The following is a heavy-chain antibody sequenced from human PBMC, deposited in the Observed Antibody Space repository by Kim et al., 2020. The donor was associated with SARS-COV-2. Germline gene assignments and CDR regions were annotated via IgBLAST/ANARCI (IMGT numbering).Heavy chain of an antibody. V-gene: IGHV1-3*01. CDR1: GYTFTSYA. CDR3: ARAKYSSSHIGYYGMDV. J-gene: IGHJ6*02. Sequence: ASVKVSCKASGYTFTSYAMHWVRQAPGQRLEWMGWINAGNGNTKYSQKFQGRVTITRDTSASTAYMELSSLRSEDTAVYYCARAKYSSSHIGYYGMDVWGQGTTVTVSS. CDR2: INAGNGNT. D-gene: IGHD6-13*01.